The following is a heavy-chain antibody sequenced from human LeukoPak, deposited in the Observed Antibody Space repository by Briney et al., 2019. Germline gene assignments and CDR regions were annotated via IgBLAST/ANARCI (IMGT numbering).Heavy chain of an antibody. V-gene: IGHV6-1*01. D-gene: IGHD2-8*02. Sequence: SQTLSLTCALSGDSVSSNSATWTWIRQSPSRGLEWLGGAYFRSKWYNDSAESVKSRISINPDTSKNQFSLQLSSVTPEDTAVYYCARGVLVGHPYYCAMDVWGQGTTVSVSS. CDR1: GDSVSSNSAT. CDR3: ARGVLVGHPYYCAMDV. J-gene: IGHJ6*02. CDR2: AYFRSKWYN.